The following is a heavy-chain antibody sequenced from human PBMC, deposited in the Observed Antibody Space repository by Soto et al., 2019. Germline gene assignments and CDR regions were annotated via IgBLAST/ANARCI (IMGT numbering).Heavy chain of an antibody. CDR3: ARHVDPYNWNDDYFDY. Sequence: GESLKISCKGSGYSFTSYWIGWVRQMPGKGLEWMGIIYPGDSDTRYSPSFQGQVTISADKSISTAYLQWSSLKASDTAMYYCARHVDPYNWNDDYFDYWGQGTLVTVSS. CDR1: GYSFTSYW. J-gene: IGHJ4*02. CDR2: IYPGDSDT. V-gene: IGHV5-51*01. D-gene: IGHD1-20*01.